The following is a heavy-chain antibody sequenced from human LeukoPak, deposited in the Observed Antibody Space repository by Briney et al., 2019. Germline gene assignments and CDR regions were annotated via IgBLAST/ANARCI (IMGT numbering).Heavy chain of an antibody. J-gene: IGHJ4*02. CDR3: ARQGCSSTSCLPGY. Sequence: PGGSLRLSCAASGFTFSDYYMSWIRQAPGKGLEWVSYISSSGSTIYYADSVKGRFTISRDNAKNSLYLQMNSLRAEDTAVNYCARQGCSSTSCLPGYWGQGTLVTVSS. CDR2: ISSSGSTI. CDR1: GFTFSDYY. V-gene: IGHV3-11*01. D-gene: IGHD2-2*01.